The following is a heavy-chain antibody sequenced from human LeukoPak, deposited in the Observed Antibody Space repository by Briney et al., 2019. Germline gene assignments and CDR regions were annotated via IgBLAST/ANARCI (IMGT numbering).Heavy chain of an antibody. CDR2: IYYSGST. J-gene: IGHJ5*02. CDR1: GGSISSSSYY. D-gene: IGHD3-3*01. V-gene: IGHV4-39*07. Sequence: SETLSLTCTVSGGSISSSSYYWGWIRQPPGKGRERIGSIYYSGSTYYNPSLKSRVTISVDTPKNQFSLKLSSVTAADTAVYYCARDHSITIFGVVTYNWFDPWGQGTLVTVSS. CDR3: ARDHSITIFGVVTYNWFDP.